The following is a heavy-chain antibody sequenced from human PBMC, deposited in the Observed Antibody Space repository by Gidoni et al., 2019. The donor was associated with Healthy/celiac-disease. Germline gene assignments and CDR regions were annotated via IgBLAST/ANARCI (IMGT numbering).Heavy chain of an antibody. CDR2: IWYDGSNK. J-gene: IGHJ4*02. V-gene: IGHV3-33*01. Sequence: QVQLVESGGGVVQPGMSLRLSCASSGFTFSSYGMHWVRQDPGKGLEWVAVIWYDGSNKYYADSVKGRFTNSRDNSKNTLYLQMNSLRAEDTAVYYCAREGTGVDYWGQGTLVTVSS. CDR3: AREGTGVDY. D-gene: IGHD3-10*01. CDR1: GFTFSSYG.